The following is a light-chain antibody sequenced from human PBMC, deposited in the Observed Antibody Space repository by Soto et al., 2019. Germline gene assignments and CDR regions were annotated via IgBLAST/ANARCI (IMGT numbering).Light chain of an antibody. V-gene: IGLV2-14*03. CDR1: SSDVCGYNY. CDR3: SSYTSSSTPWV. J-gene: IGLJ1*01. Sequence: QSALTQPTSVSGSPGQSIAISCTGTSSDVCGYNYVSWYQHHPGKAPKLMICDVSDRPSGVSNRFSGSKSGNTASLTISGLQAEDEADYYCSSYTSSSTPWVFGTGTQLTVL. CDR2: DVS.